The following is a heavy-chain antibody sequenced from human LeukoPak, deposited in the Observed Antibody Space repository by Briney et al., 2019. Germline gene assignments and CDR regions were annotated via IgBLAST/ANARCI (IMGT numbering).Heavy chain of an antibody. V-gene: IGHV3-7*01. Sequence: PGGSLRLSCAASGFTFSSYWMSWVRQAPGKGLEWVANIKQDGSEKYYVDSVKGRFTISRDNAKNSLYLQMNSLRAEDTAVYYCARDGDYYDSSGSMPDYWGQGTLVTVSS. CDR3: ARDGDYYDSSGSMPDY. CDR1: GFTFSSYW. CDR2: IKQDGSEK. J-gene: IGHJ4*02. D-gene: IGHD3-22*01.